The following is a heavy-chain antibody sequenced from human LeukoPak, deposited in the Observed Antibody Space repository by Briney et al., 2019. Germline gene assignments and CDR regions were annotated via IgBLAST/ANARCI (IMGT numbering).Heavy chain of an antibody. CDR3: ARGQYQLLGMYNWFDP. J-gene: IGHJ5*02. V-gene: IGHV1-69*04. CDR1: GGTFSSYA. CDR2: IIPILGIA. D-gene: IGHD2-2*01. Sequence: SVKVSCKASGGTFSSYAISWVRQAPGQGLEWMGRIIPILGIANYAQKFQGRVTITADKSTSTAYKELSSLRSEDTAVYYCARGQYQLLGMYNWFDPWGQGTLVTVSS.